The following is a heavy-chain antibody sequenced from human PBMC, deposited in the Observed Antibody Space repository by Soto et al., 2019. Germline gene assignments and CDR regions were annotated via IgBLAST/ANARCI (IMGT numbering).Heavy chain of an antibody. V-gene: IGHV1-18*01. J-gene: IGHJ4*02. CDR1: GGSISIYT. D-gene: IGHD5-12*01. Sequence: ASVKVACKASGGSISIYTISWGRKDPGQGLEWMGRIIANNGIANYAQKLQGRVTMTTDTSTSTAYMELRSLRSDDTAVYYCARDGGYSGYIFDYWGQGTLVTVSS. CDR3: ARDGGYSGYIFDY. CDR2: IIANNGIA.